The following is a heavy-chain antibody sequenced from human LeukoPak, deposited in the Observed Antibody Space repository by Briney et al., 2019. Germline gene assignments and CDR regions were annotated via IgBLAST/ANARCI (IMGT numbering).Heavy chain of an antibody. J-gene: IGHJ3*02. D-gene: IGHD5-12*01. V-gene: IGHV3-23*01. CDR2: ISGSGGST. Sequence: GGSLRLSCAASGFTFSSYAMNWVRQAPGKGLEWVSAISGSGGSTYYADSVKGRFTISRDNSKNTLYLQMNSLRAEDTAVYYCAKDLRKGVATDAFDIWGQGTMVTVSS. CDR1: GFTFSSYA. CDR3: AKDLRKGVATDAFDI.